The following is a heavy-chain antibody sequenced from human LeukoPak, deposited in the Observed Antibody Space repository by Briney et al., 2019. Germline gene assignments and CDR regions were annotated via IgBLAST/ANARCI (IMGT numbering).Heavy chain of an antibody. CDR2: ISSSSSYI. V-gene: IGHV3-21*01. CDR3: ARGKARGPIGYCSGGSCRAYYFDY. Sequence: GGSLRLSCAASGFTFSSYSMNWVRQAPGKGLEWVSSISSSSSYIYYADSVKGRFTISGDNAKDSLYLQLNSLRAEDTAVYYCARGKARGPIGYCSGGSCRAYYFDYWGQGTLVTVSS. D-gene: IGHD2-15*01. J-gene: IGHJ4*02. CDR1: GFTFSSYS.